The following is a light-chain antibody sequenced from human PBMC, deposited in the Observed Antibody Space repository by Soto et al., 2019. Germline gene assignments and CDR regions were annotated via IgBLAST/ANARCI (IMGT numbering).Light chain of an antibody. J-gene: IGLJ1*01. CDR2: YVS. CDR1: SSDVGGYNY. CDR3: SSYTCSSTPYV. V-gene: IGLV2-14*01. Sequence: QSALTQPASVSGSPGQSITISCTGTSSDVGGYNYVSWYQQHPGKAPKLMIYYVSNRPSGVSNRFSGSKSGNTASLTISGLQAEDEADYYCSSYTCSSTPYVFGTGTKLTVL.